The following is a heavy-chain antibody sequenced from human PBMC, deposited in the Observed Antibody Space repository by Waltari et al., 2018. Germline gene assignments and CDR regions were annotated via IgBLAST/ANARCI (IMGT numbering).Heavy chain of an antibody. CDR3: ARVSIYCSGGSCQRGWYFDL. Sequence: QVQLQESGPGLVKPSETLSLTCAVSGYSISSGYYWGWIRQPPGKGREWIGSIYHSGSTYYNPSLKSRVTISVDTSKNQFSLKLSSVTAADTAVYYCARVSIYCSGGSCQRGWYFDLWGRGTLVTVSS. V-gene: IGHV4-38-2*01. CDR2: IYHSGST. J-gene: IGHJ2*01. D-gene: IGHD2-15*01. CDR1: GYSISSGYY.